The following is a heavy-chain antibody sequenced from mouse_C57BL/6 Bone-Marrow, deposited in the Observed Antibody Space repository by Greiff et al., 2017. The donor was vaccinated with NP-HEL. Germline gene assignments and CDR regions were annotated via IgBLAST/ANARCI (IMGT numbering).Heavy chain of an antibody. J-gene: IGHJ4*01. V-gene: IGHV10-1*01. CDR3: VRHTDLCMDY. CDR2: IRSKSNNYAT. Sequence: DVQLVESGGGLVQPKGSLKLSCAASGFSFNTYAMNWVRQAPGKGLEWVARIRSKSNNYATYYADSVKDRFTISRDDSESMLYLQMNNLKTEDTSMYYCVRHTDLCMDYWGQGTSVTVSS. CDR1: GFSFNTYA.